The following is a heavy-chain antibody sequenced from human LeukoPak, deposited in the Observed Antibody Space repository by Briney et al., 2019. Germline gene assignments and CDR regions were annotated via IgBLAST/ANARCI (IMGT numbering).Heavy chain of an antibody. D-gene: IGHD3-10*01. CDR2: IIPIVGTA. CDR3: ASIRNMVRGVITHDY. J-gene: IGHJ4*02. V-gene: IGHV1-69*13. CDR1: GGTFSSYA. Sequence: SVKVSCKASGGTFSSYAISWVRQAPGQGLEWMGGIIPIVGTANYAQKFQGRVTITADESTSTAYMELSSLRSEDTAVYYCASIRNMVRGVITHDYWGQGTLVTVSS.